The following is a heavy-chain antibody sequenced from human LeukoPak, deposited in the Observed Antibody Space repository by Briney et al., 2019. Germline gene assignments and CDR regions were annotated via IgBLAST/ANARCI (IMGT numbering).Heavy chain of an antibody. Sequence: PGGSLRLSCAASGFTFSNYWMSWVRQAPGKGLEWVANIKQDGSEKYYVDSVKGRFTISRDNAKNSLYLQMNSLRAEDTAVYYCAKAYYYDSSGYYGNWGQGTLVTVSS. CDR2: IKQDGSEK. J-gene: IGHJ4*02. CDR1: GFTFSNYW. CDR3: AKAYYYDSSGYYGN. V-gene: IGHV3-7*03. D-gene: IGHD3-22*01.